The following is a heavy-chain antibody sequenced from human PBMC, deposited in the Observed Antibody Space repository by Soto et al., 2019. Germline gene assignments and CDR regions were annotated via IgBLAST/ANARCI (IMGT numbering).Heavy chain of an antibody. J-gene: IGHJ6*02. Sequence: GGSLRLSCAASGFTFSSYAMHWVRQAPGKGLEWVAVISYDGSNKYYADSVKGRFTISRDISKNTLYLQMNSLRAEDTAVYYCARAGGMDVWGQGTTVTVSS. CDR2: ISYDGSNK. CDR3: ARAGGMDV. V-gene: IGHV3-30-3*01. CDR1: GFTFSSYA. D-gene: IGHD3-10*01.